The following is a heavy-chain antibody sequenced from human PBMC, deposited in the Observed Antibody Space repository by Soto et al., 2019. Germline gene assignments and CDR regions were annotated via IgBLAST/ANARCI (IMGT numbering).Heavy chain of an antibody. CDR1: GFTFNDYY. V-gene: IGHV3-11*04. D-gene: IGHD3-22*01. CDR2: IGIGSSTT. J-gene: IGHJ3*01. Sequence: GGSLRLSCAASGFTFNDYYMSWIRQAPGKGLEWVSYIGIGSSTTYYADSVKGRFTISRDNAKNSLYLQMNSLRAEDTAVYYCARDQLYYNDISGRPLNAFDVWGQGTMVTVSS. CDR3: ARDQLYYNDISGRPLNAFDV.